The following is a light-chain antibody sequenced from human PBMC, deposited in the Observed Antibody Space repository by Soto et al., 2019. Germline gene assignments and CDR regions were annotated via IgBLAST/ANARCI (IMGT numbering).Light chain of an antibody. Sequence: QSALTQPASVSGSPGQSITISCTGTSSDVGGYNYVSWYQQHPGKAPKLMIYEVSNRPSGVSNRFSGSKSGNTASLTISGIQAEDEDDYYCSSYTSSSTLYDVFGHGTKLTV. CDR3: SSYTSSSTLYDV. CDR2: EVS. CDR1: SSDVGGYNY. J-gene: IGLJ1*01. V-gene: IGLV2-14*01.